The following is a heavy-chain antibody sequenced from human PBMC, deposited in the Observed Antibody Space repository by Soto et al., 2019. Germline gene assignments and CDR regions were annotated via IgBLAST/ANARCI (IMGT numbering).Heavy chain of an antibody. J-gene: IGHJ6*02. CDR1: GGTFSSYA. D-gene: IGHD2-8*01. V-gene: IGHV1-69*13. CDR2: IIPIFGTA. Sequence: GASVKVSCNASGGTFSSYAISWVRQAPGQGLEWMGGIIPIFGTANYAQKFQGRVTITADESTSTAYMELSSLRSEDTAVYYCARDHSTIYYYYGMDVWGQGTTVTVSS. CDR3: ARDHSTIYYYYGMDV.